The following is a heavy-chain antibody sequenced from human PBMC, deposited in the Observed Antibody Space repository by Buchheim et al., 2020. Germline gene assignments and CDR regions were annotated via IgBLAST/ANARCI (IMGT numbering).Heavy chain of an antibody. J-gene: IGHJ4*02. CDR1: GGSFSGYY. CDR2: INHSGST. CDR3: ARSAPVPPRAPRD. Sequence: QVQLQQWGAGLLKPSETLSLTCAVYGGSFSGYYWSWIRQPPGKGLEWIGEINHSGSTNSNPSLKSPVTISVDTSKNQFSLKLSSVTAADTAVYYCARSAPVPPRAPRDWGQGTL. V-gene: IGHV4-34*01.